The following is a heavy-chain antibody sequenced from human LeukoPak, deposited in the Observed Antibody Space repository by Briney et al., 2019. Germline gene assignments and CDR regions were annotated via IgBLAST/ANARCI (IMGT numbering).Heavy chain of an antibody. Sequence: TSVKVSCQASGGTFSRFGISWLRQAPGQGLEWMGGDIPILSITSYAQKLQGGVTITADKYTSTAYMELSSLRSEDTAVYYCARDVYYDFWSGPPELTAYYYYYYYMDVWGKGTTVTVSS. D-gene: IGHD3-3*01. CDR2: DIPILSIT. V-gene: IGHV1-69*10. CDR3: ARDVYYDFWSGPPELTAYYYYYYYMDV. J-gene: IGHJ6*03. CDR1: GGTFSRFG.